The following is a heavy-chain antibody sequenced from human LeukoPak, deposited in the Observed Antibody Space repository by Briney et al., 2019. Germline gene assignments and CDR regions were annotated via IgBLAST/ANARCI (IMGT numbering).Heavy chain of an antibody. Sequence: GASVKVSCKASGYTFTSYGISWVRQAPGQGLEWMGWISAYNGNTNYAQKLQGRVTMTTDTSTSIAYMELRSLRSDDTAVYYCARVWGTYCGGDCYTFDYWGQGTLVTVSS. V-gene: IGHV1-18*01. D-gene: IGHD2-21*02. CDR2: ISAYNGNT. CDR3: ARVWGTYCGGDCYTFDY. CDR1: GYTFTSYG. J-gene: IGHJ4*02.